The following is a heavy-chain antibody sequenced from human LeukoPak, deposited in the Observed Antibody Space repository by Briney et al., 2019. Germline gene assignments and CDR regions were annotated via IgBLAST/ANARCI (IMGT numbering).Heavy chain of an antibody. J-gene: IGHJ4*02. Sequence: SETLSLTCTVSGGSISSGSYYWSWIRQPAGKGLEWIGRIYTSGSTNYNPSLKSRVTISVDTSKNQFSLKLSTVTAADTAVYYCARGLRMATMVWGQGTLVTVSS. CDR3: ARGLRMATMV. D-gene: IGHD5-24*01. CDR2: IYTSGST. V-gene: IGHV4-61*02. CDR1: GGSISSGSYY.